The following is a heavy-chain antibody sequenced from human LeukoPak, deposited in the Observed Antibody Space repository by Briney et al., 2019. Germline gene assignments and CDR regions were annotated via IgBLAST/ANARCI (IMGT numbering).Heavy chain of an antibody. CDR1: GFTFSSYG. V-gene: IGHV3-30*02. Sequence: GGSLILSCAASGFTFSSYGMHWVRQAPGKGLEWVAFIRYDGSNKYYADSVKGRFTISRDNSKNTLYLQMNSLRAEDTAVYYCAKGLFWSGYPRRMDVWGKGTTVTVSS. D-gene: IGHD3-3*01. CDR3: AKGLFWSGYPRRMDV. CDR2: IRYDGSNK. J-gene: IGHJ6*03.